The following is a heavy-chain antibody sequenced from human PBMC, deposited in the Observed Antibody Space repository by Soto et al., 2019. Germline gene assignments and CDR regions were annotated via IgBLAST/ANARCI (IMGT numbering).Heavy chain of an antibody. V-gene: IGHV1-18*01. D-gene: IGHD2-15*01. CDR3: AREGSYGWYDC. CDR1: GYTFSSHG. Sequence: QVQLVQSGAEVRKPGASVKVSCKASGYTFSSHGIIWVRQAPGQGLERMGWISGYNGNAKYEQRFQGRVTMTTDTSTSTVYMDLRSLGSDDSAVYYCAREGSYGWYDCWGQGTLVTVSS. J-gene: IGHJ5*01. CDR2: ISGYNGNA.